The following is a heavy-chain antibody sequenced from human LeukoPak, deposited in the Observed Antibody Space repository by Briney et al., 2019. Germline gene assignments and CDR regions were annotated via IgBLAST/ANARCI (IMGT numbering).Heavy chain of an antibody. CDR1: GFTFSSYG. CDR2: IWYDGSNK. V-gene: IGHV3-33*01. CDR3: ARGSGIYRLFDY. D-gene: IGHD3-10*01. J-gene: IGHJ4*02. Sequence: PGRSLRLSCAASGFTFSSYGMHWVRQAPGKGLEWVAVIWYDGSNKYYADSVKGRFTISRDNSKNTLYLQMNSLRAEDTAVYYCARGSGIYRLFDYWGQGTLVTVSS.